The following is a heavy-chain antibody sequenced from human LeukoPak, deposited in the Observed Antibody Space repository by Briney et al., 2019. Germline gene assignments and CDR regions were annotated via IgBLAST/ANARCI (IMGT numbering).Heavy chain of an antibody. Sequence: ASVKVSCKASGYTFTSYYMHWVRQAPGQGLEWMGIINPSGGSTSYAQKFQGRVTMTRDTSTSTVYMELSSLRSEDTAVYYCAKGPPRRVISSPYYFDYWGQGTLVTVSS. CDR2: INPSGGST. CDR1: GYTFTSYY. J-gene: IGHJ4*02. D-gene: IGHD3-16*02. V-gene: IGHV1-46*01. CDR3: AKGPPRRVISSPYYFDY.